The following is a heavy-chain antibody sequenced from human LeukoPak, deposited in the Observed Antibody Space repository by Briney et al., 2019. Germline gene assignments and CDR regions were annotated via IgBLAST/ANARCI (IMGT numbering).Heavy chain of an antibody. V-gene: IGHV4-30-4*01. D-gene: IGHD4-17*01. Sequence: SETLSLTCTVSGGSISSGDYYWSWIRQPPGKGLEWIGYIYYSGSTYYNPSLKSRVTISVDTSKNQFSLKLSSVTAADTAVYYCATGYGDFRVEGRYFYSWGQGTLVTVSS. CDR2: IYYSGST. CDR3: ATGYGDFRVEGRYFYS. J-gene: IGHJ4*02. CDR1: GGSISSGDYY.